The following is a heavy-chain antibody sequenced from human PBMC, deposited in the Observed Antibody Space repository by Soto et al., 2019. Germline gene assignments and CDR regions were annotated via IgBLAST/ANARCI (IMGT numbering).Heavy chain of an antibody. CDR3: ARGLAVASSYYFDY. CDR1: GGSISSGGYY. V-gene: IGHV4-31*03. D-gene: IGHD6-19*01. Sequence: QVQLQESGPGLVKPSQTLSLTCTVSGGSISSGGYYWSWIRQHPGKGLEWMGYIYYSGSTYYNPSLKSRVTISVDTSKNPFSLKLSSVTAADTAVYYCARGLAVASSYYFDYWGQGTLVTVSS. CDR2: IYYSGST. J-gene: IGHJ4*02.